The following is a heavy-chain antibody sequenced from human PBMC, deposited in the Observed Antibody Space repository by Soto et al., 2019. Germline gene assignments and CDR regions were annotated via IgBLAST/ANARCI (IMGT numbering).Heavy chain of an antibody. CDR3: AHSMAAADTLSWFDP. CDR2: IYWDDDK. CDR1: GFSLSTSGVG. D-gene: IGHD6-13*01. V-gene: IGHV2-5*02. J-gene: IGHJ5*02. Sequence: QITLKESGPTLVKPTQTLTLTCTFSGFSLSTSGVGVGWIRQPPGKALEWLALIYWDDDKRYSPSLKSRLTITKDTSKNQVVLTMTNIDPVDTATYCCAHSMAAADTLSWFDPWGQGTLVTVSS.